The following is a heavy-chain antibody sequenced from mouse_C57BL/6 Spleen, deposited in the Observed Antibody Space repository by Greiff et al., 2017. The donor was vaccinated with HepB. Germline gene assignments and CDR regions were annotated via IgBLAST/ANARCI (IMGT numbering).Heavy chain of an antibody. J-gene: IGHJ3*01. CDR2: IDPSDSYT. CDR3: ARSSRSLFAY. CDR1: GYTFTSYW. V-gene: IGHV1-69*01. Sequence: QVQLQQSGAELVMPGASVKLSCKASGYTFTSYWMHWVKQRPGQGLEWIGEIDPSDSYTNYNQKFKGKSTLTVDKSSSTAYMQLSSLTSEDSAVYYCARSSRSLFAYWGQGTLVTVSA. D-gene: IGHD1-1*01.